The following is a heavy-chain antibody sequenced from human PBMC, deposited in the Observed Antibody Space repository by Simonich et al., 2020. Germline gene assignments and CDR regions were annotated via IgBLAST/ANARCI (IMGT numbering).Heavy chain of an antibody. CDR3: ARDPVVPAAIRNAFDI. D-gene: IGHD2-2*01. J-gene: IGHJ3*02. CDR1: GYTFTAYY. Sequence: QVQLVQSGAEVKKPGASVKVSCKASGYTFTAYYMHWWRQAPGKGLEWMGWINPNSGGTNYAQKFQGRVTMTRDTSISTAYMELSRLRSDDTAVYYCARDPVVPAAIRNAFDIWGQGTMVTVSS. V-gene: IGHV1-2*02. CDR2: INPNSGGT.